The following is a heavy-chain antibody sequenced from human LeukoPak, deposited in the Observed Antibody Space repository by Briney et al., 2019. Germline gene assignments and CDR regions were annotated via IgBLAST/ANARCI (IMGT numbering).Heavy chain of an antibody. V-gene: IGHV4-30-4*08. CDR2: TYYSGST. D-gene: IGHD2-2*01. CDR1: GGSISSGDYY. J-gene: IGHJ5*02. CDR3: ARVWYQLLAGWFDP. Sequence: PSETLSLTCTVSGGSISSGDYYWSWIRQPPGKGLEWIGYTYYSGSTYYNPSLKGRVTISVDTSKNQFSLKLSSVTAADTAVYYCARVWYQLLAGWFDPWGQGTLVTVSS.